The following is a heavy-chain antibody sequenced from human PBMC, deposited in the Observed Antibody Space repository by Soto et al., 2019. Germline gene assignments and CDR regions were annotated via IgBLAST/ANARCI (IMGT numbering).Heavy chain of an antibody. J-gene: IGHJ6*02. CDR2: ISSSSSYI. CDR3: ARGSSSWYNYYYGTDV. D-gene: IGHD6-13*01. Sequence: PGGSLRLSCAASGFTFSSYSMNWVRQAPGKGLEWVSSISSSSSYIYYADSVRGRFTISRDNAKNSLYLQMNSLRAEDTAVYYCARGSSSWYNYYYGTDVWGQGTTVTV. CDR1: GFTFSSYS. V-gene: IGHV3-21*01.